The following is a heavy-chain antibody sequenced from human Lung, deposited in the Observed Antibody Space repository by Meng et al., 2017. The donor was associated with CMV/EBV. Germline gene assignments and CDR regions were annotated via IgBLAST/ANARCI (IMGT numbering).Heavy chain of an antibody. D-gene: IGHD3-22*01. CDR3: VKDVDFYDSSGSSD. V-gene: IGHV3-9*01. CDR1: GFNFDDYA. Sequence: SLKISCAASGFNFDDYAMHWVRQGPGKGLEWVSGISWNGNHIGYADSVKGRFTVSRDTAKNSLYLQMNSLRPEDTALYYCVKDVDFYDSSGSSDWGQGXLVTVSS. J-gene: IGHJ4*02. CDR2: ISWNGNHI.